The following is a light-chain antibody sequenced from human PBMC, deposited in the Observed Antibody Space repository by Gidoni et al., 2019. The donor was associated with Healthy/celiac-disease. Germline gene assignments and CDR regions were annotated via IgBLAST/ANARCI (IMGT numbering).Light chain of an antibody. CDR1: QSVSSSY. J-gene: IGKJ1*01. V-gene: IGKV3-20*01. CDR2: GAS. Sequence: EIVFTQSPGTLSLSPGERAILSCRASQSVSSSYLAWYQQKPGHAPRLLIYGASSRATGIPDRFSGSGSGTDFTLTISRLEPEDFAVYYCQQYGSSPRTFGQGTKVEIK. CDR3: QQYGSSPRT.